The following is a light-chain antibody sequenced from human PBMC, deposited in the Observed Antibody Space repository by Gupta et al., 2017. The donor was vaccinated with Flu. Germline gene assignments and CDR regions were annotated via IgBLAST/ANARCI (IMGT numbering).Light chain of an antibody. CDR3: QQRSNGPPRLT. V-gene: IGKV3-11*01. J-gene: IGKJ5*01. CDR2: DAS. Sequence: EIVLTQSPATLSLSPGERATLSCRASQSVSSYLAWYQQKPGQAPRLLIYDASNRATGIPARFSGSGAGTDFTLTISSLEPEDFAVYYCQQRSNGPPRLTFGQGTRLEIK. CDR1: QSVSSY.